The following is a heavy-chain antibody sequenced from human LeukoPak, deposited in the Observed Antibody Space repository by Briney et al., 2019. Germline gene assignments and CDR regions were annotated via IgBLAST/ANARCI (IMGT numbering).Heavy chain of an antibody. V-gene: IGHV3-48*03. CDR3: ARQTKGRIYYYYYYMDV. J-gene: IGHJ6*03. CDR2: ISFSGNTI. CDR1: GFTFSNYE. Sequence: GGSLRLSCAASGFTFSNYEMNWVRQAPGKGLEWVSYISFSGNTIYYADSVKGRFTISRDNAKNSLYLQMNSLRAEDTAVYYCARQTKGRIYYYYYYMDVWGKGTTVTVSS. D-gene: IGHD1-14*01.